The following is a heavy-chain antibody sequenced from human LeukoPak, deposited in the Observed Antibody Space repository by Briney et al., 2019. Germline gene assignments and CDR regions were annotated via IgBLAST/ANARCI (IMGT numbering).Heavy chain of an antibody. CDR1: GFTFDDYA. V-gene: IGHV3-7*01. Sequence: GGSLRLSCAASGFTFDDYAMHWVRQAPGKGLQWVANINPDGSAEYYADSVRGRFSVSRDNAKNSLYLQMNSLRGEDTAVYYCATHYDWTFDYWGQGTLVTVSS. J-gene: IGHJ4*02. D-gene: IGHD1-1*01. CDR3: ATHYDWTFDY. CDR2: INPDGSAE.